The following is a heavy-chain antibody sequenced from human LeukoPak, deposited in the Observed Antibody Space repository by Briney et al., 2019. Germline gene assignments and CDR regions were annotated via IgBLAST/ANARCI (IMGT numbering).Heavy chain of an antibody. Sequence: GGSLRLSCAASGFTFSSYAMSWVRQAPGKGLEWVSAISGSGGSTYYADSVKGRFTTSRDNSKNTLYLQMNSLRAEDTAVYYCAKGFSSVWYYFDYWGQGTLVTVSS. CDR1: GFTFSSYA. D-gene: IGHD6-19*01. CDR3: AKGFSSVWYYFDY. V-gene: IGHV3-23*01. J-gene: IGHJ4*02. CDR2: ISGSGGST.